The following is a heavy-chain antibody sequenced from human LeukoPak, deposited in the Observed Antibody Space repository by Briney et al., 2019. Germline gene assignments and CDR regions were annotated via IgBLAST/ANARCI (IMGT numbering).Heavy chain of an antibody. D-gene: IGHD6-19*01. CDR1: GYTFSGYY. CDR2: INPSSGAT. J-gene: IGHJ4*02. Sequence: LRASVKVSCKASGYTFSGYYIHWMRQAPGQGLEWMGWINPSSGATNYAQNFQGRVTMTTDTSIRTAYMDLSRLTSNDTAAYYCARASPWLGNFDHWGPGTLVTVSS. CDR3: ARASPWLGNFDH. V-gene: IGHV1-2*02.